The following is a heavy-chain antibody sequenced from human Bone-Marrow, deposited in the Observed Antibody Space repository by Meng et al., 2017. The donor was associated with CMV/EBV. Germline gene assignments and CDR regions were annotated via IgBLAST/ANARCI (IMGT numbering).Heavy chain of an antibody. CDR1: GFTFDDYG. CDR3: SRGFGGFDY. J-gene: IGHJ4*02. D-gene: IGHD3-16*01. V-gene: IGHV3-7*01. Sequence: GGSLRLSCAASGFTFDDYGMSWVRQAPGKGLEWVANINKDGSETYHVDSVEGRFTVSRDNAKSSLYLQMNRLRAEDTAVYYCSRGFGGFDYWGQGVLVTVSS. CDR2: INKDGSET.